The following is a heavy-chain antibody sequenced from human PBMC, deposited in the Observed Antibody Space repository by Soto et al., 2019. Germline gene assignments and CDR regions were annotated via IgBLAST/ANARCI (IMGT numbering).Heavy chain of an antibody. CDR1: GYTFTSYY. CDR3: ARDHVDTAMVPDDYYYYYGMDV. D-gene: IGHD5-18*01. V-gene: IGHV1-46*01. J-gene: IGHJ6*02. CDR2: INPSGGST. Sequence: ASVKVSCKASGYTFTSYYMHWVRQAPGQGLEWMGIINPSGGSTSYAQKFQGRVTMTRDTSTSTVYMELSSLRSEDTAVYYCARDHVDTAMVPDDYYYYYGMDVWGQGTTVTVSS.